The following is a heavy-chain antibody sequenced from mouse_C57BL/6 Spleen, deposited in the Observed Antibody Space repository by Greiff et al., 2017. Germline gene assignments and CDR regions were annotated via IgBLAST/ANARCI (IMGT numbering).Heavy chain of an antibody. CDR3: ARSGPYYGMDY. CDR2: IYPGDGDT. J-gene: IGHJ4*01. CDR1: GYAFSSYW. D-gene: IGHD3-2*02. V-gene: IGHV1-80*01. Sequence: QVQLQQSGAELVKPGASVKISCKASGYAFSSYWMNWVKQRPGKGLEWIGQIYPGDGDTNYNGKFKGKATLTADKSSSTAYMQLSSLTSEDSAVYFCARSGPYYGMDYWGQGTSVTVSS.